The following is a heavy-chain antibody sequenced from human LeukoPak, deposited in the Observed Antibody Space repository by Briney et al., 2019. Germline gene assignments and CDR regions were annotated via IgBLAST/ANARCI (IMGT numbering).Heavy chain of an antibody. V-gene: IGHV3-23*01. CDR1: GFTFSSYA. J-gene: IGHJ4*02. CDR3: AKGLYVWFGELLLDY. D-gene: IGHD3-10*01. CDR2: ISGSGGST. Sequence: GGSLRLSCAASGFTFSSYAMSWVRQAPGKGLEWASAISGSGGSTYYADSVKGRFTISRDNSKNTLYLQMNSLRAEDTAVYYCAKGLYVWFGELLLDYWGQGTLVTVSS.